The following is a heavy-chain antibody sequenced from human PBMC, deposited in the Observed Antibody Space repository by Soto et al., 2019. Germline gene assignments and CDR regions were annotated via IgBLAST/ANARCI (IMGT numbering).Heavy chain of an antibody. CDR2: IYWNDDK. D-gene: IGHD4-17*01. Sequence: QITLKESGPTLVKPTQALTLTCSFSGFSLSTTGRGVGWVRQPPGKALEWLAVIYWNDDKRFSPSLKSRLTITKDTSKNQVVLTVTNMDPVDTATYYCAHRGYGDYPRDNWFDPWGQGTLVTVSS. CDR1: GFSLSTTGRG. CDR3: AHRGYGDYPRDNWFDP. V-gene: IGHV2-5*01. J-gene: IGHJ5*02.